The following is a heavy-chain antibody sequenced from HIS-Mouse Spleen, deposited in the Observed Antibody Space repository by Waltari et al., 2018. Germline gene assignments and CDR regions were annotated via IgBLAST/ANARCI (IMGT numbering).Heavy chain of an antibody. V-gene: IGHV3-30*18. CDR2: ISYDGINK. J-gene: IGHJ4*02. CDR3: AKDKHHAFDY. Sequence: QVQLVESGGGVVQPGRSLRLSCAASGFTFSSYGMHWVRQAPGKGLEWVAVISYDGINKYYAESVKGRFTISRDNSKNTLYLQMNSLRAEDTAVYYCAKDKHHAFDYWGQGTLVTVSS. CDR1: GFTFSSYG.